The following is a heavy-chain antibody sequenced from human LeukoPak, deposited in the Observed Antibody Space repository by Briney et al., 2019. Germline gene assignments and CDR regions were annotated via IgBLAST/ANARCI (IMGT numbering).Heavy chain of an antibody. J-gene: IGHJ6*03. D-gene: IGHD6-6*01. V-gene: IGHV3-43D*03. CDR3: AKAASGGPSSSSGPPYYYYYMDV. CDR2: ISWDGGST. Sequence: PGGSLRLSCAASGFTFDDYAMHWVRQAPGKGLEWVSLISWDGGSTYYADSVKGRFTISRDNSQNSLYLQMNSPRAEDTALYYCAKAASGGPSSSSGPPYYYYYMDVWGKGTTVTVSS. CDR1: GFTFDDYA.